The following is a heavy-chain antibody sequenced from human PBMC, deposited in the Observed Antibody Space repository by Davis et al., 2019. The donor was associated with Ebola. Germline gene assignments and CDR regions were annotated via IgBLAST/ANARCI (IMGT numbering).Heavy chain of an antibody. J-gene: IGHJ6*02. D-gene: IGHD4-17*01. CDR1: GFTFSTYV. CDR3: ARDSDYGYYHGMDV. Sequence: GGSLRLSCAASGFTFSTYVMTWVRQAPGKGLEWVSGISGRGDVTYYTDSVKGRFTSSRDNSKNTVYLQMNSLRAEDTAVYYCARDSDYGYYHGMDVWGQGTTVTVSS. CDR2: ISGRGDVT. V-gene: IGHV3-23*01.